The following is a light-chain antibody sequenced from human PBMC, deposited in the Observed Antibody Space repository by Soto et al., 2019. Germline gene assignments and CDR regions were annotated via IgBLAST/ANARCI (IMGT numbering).Light chain of an antibody. V-gene: IGKV3-11*01. CDR2: DAS. CDR1: QSVSSSH. Sequence: EIVFTQSPGTLSLSPGERATLSCRASQSVSSSHLAWYQHKPGQAPRLLIHDASHRAAGIPARFSGSGFGTDFTLTISSLEPEDAAVYYCQQRSNWPPITFGQGTRLEIK. J-gene: IGKJ5*01. CDR3: QQRSNWPPIT.